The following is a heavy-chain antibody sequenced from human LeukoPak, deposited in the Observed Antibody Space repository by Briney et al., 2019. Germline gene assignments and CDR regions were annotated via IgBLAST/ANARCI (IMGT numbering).Heavy chain of an antibody. J-gene: IGHJ6*02. D-gene: IGHD6-6*01. CDR2: INPNSGGT. V-gene: IGHV1-2*02. CDR1: GCTFTGYY. Sequence: ASVKVSCKASGCTFTGYYMHWVRQAPGQGLEWMGWINPNSGGTNYAQKFQGRVTMTGDTSISTAYMELSRLRSDDTAVYYCARDSSSSLGISIYYYGMDVWGQGTTVTVSS. CDR3: ARDSSSSLGISIYYYGMDV.